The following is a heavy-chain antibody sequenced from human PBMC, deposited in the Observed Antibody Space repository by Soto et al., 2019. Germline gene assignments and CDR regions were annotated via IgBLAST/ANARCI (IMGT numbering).Heavy chain of an antibody. CDR2: IYYSGST. D-gene: IGHD6-13*01. CDR3: ARTGSAAGNWYFDL. Sequence: SETLSLTCTVSGGSISSGGYYWSWIRQHPGKGLEWIGYIYYSGSTYYNPSLKGRVTISVDTSKNQFSLKLGSVTAADTAVYYCARTGSAAGNWYFDLWGRGTLVTVSS. CDR1: GGSISSGGYY. V-gene: IGHV4-31*03. J-gene: IGHJ2*01.